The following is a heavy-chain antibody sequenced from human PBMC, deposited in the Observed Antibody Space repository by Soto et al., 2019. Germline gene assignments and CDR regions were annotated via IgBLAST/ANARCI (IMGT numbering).Heavy chain of an antibody. V-gene: IGHV4-4*02. Sequence: SETLSLTCFVSGDSINNTYWWSWVRQAPGKGLEWIGEIYHTGGRSYMPSLRGRITLSVDTSKNXXSXXXXXXXXXDTAVYYXARAVYCTTANCWDDFHYYNIDVWGQGTAVTVSS. CDR2: IYHTGGR. CDR1: GDSINNTYW. D-gene: IGHD2-2*01. J-gene: IGHJ6*02. CDR3: ARAVYCTTANCWDDFHYYNIDV.